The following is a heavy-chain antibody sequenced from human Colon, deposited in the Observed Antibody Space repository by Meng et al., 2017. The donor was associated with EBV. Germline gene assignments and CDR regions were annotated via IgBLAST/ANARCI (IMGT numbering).Heavy chain of an antibody. Sequence: QRQLRESGSGLAKTSQPLSLTCVVSGDSVTNGGYSWSWIRQPPGKGLEWIGYIYHSGSTKYNPSLKRRVTISVDTSKNQFSLKLSSVTAADTAVYYCARDTSTWGNKGLDHWGQGIPVTVSS. V-gene: IGHV4-30-2*01. CDR2: IYHSGST. CDR3: ARDTSTWGNKGLDH. CDR1: GDSVTNGGYS. D-gene: IGHD7-27*01. J-gene: IGHJ4*02.